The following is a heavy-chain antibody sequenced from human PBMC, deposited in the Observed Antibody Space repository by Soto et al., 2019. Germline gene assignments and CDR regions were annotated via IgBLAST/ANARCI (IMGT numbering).Heavy chain of an antibody. CDR1: GGSISSYY. CDR2: IYYSGST. Sequence: SETLSLTCTVSGGSISSYYWSWIRQPPGKGLEWIGYIYYSGSTNYNPSLKSRVTISVDTSKNQFSLKLSSVTAADTAVYYCARGQAYYDFWSGYDSWFNSWGQGTLVTVSS. V-gene: IGHV4-59*01. D-gene: IGHD3-3*01. CDR3: ARGQAYYDFWSGYDSWFNS. J-gene: IGHJ5*01.